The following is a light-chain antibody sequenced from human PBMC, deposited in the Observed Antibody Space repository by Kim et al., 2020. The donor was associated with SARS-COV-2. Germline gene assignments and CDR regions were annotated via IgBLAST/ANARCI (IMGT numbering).Light chain of an antibody. J-gene: IGLJ3*02. CDR2: VNSDGSH. CDR1: NGHSSYA. CDR3: QTWDTGIRV. Sequence: QLVLTQSPSASASLGASVKLTCTLSNGHSSYAIAWHQQQPEKGPRYLMKVNSDGSHSKVVGIPDRFSGSSAGAERYLTISSLQSEDEADYYCQTWDTGIRVFGGGTQLTVL. V-gene: IGLV4-69*01.